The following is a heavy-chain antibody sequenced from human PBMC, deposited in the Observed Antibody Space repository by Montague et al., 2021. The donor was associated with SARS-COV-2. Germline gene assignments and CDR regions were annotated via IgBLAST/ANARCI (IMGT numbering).Heavy chain of an antibody. CDR3: ARESSCGSPGRFES. CDR1: DDSISGYY. D-gene: IGHD2-15*01. V-gene: IGHV4-59*12. CDR2: SNNSRTA. Sequence: SETLSLTCSINDDSISGYYWSWIWQPPGKGLEWIGISNNSRTATYSPSLKSRVTITIDTSKKEFSLRLTSLAPADTAMYFCARESSCGSPGRFESWGQGSVVTVSS. J-gene: IGHJ4*02.